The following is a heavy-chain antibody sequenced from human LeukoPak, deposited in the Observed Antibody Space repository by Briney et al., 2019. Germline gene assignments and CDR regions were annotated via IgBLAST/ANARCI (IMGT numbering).Heavy chain of an antibody. CDR3: ATGGSYYYYYMDV. CDR2: IYYSGST. J-gene: IGHJ6*03. Sequence: RASETLSLTCTVSGGSISSYYWSWIRQPPGKGLEWIGYIYYSGSTNYNPSLKSRVTISVDTSKNQFSLKLSSVTAADTAVYYCATGGSYYYYYMDVWGKGTTVTVSS. V-gene: IGHV4-59*01. D-gene: IGHD1-26*01. CDR1: GGSISSYY.